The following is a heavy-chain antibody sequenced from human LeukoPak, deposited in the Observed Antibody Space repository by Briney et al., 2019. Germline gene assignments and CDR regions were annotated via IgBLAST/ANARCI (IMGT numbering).Heavy chain of an antibody. CDR3: ARDQYYDILTGYLDDYYMDV. Sequence: ASVKVSCKASGYTFTGYYMHWVRQAPGQGLEWMRWINPNSGGTNYAQKFQGRVTMTRDTSISTAYMELSRLRSDDTAVYYCARDQYYDILTGYLDDYYMDVWGKGTTVTISS. J-gene: IGHJ6*03. D-gene: IGHD3-9*01. V-gene: IGHV1-2*02. CDR1: GYTFTGYY. CDR2: INPNSGGT.